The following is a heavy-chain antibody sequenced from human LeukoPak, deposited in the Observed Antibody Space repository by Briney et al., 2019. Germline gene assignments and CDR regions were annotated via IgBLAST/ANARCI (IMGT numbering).Heavy chain of an antibody. CDR1: GYTFTGYY. J-gene: IGHJ5*02. Sequence: ASVKVSCKASGYTFTGYYMHWVRQAPGQGLEWMGWMNPNSGNTGYAQKFQGRVTITRNTSISTAYMELSSLRSEDTAVYYCARRRRNWFDPWGQGTLVTVSS. CDR3: ARRRRNWFDP. V-gene: IGHV1-8*03. CDR2: MNPNSGNT.